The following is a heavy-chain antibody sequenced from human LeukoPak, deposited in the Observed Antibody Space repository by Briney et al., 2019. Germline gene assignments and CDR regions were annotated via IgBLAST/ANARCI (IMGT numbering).Heavy chain of an antibody. J-gene: IGHJ3*02. CDR1: EFSFSNYW. V-gene: IGHV3-7*01. CDR2: IKKDGSEK. D-gene: IGHD2-21*02. CDR3: ASTYVVVTAVHDAFHI. Sequence: PGGSLRLSCAASEFSFSNYWMSWVRQAPGKGLEWVANIKKDGSEKYYVDSVKGRFTISRDNAKNSLFLQMNSLRAEDTAVYYCASTYVVVTAVHDAFHIWGQGTMVTVSS.